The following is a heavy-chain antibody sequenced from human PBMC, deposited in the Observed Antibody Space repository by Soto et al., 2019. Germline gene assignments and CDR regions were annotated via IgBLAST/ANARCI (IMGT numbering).Heavy chain of an antibody. CDR3: ARVLRYFDWFGCWFDP. J-gene: IGHJ5*02. CDR1: GGSISSGDYY. Sequence: QVQLQESGPGLVKPSQTLSLTCTVSGGSISSGDYYWSWIRQPPGKGLEWIGYIYYSGSTYYNPSLKSRVTISVDTSKNQFSLKLSSVTAADTAVYYCARVLRYFDWFGCWFDPWGQGNLVTVSS. CDR2: IYYSGST. V-gene: IGHV4-30-4*01. D-gene: IGHD3-9*01.